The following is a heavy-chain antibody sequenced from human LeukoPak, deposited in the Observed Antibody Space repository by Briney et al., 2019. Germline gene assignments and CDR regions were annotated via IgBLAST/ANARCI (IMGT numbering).Heavy chain of an antibody. CDR1: GGSISSYY. V-gene: IGHV4-59*12. Sequence: SETLSLTCTVSGGSISSYYWSWIRQPPGKGLEWIGYIYYSGSTNYNPSLKSRVTISVDTSKNQFSLKLSSVTAADTAVYYCARGHCSGGSCYFDYWGQGTLVTVSS. CDR3: ARGHCSGGSCYFDY. CDR2: IYYSGST. D-gene: IGHD2-15*01. J-gene: IGHJ4*02.